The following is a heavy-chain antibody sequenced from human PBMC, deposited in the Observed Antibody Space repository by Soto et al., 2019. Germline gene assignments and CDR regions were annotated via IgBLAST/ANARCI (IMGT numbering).Heavy chain of an antibody. CDR2: TSIYNGHT. D-gene: IGHD4-17*01. J-gene: IGHJ4*02. V-gene: IGHV1-18*01. Sequence: ASVKVSGKASGYTFTASGSSCVLQSPSQGLEWIGWTSIYNGHTEYSPKFLGRVVMTTDTSADTAYLELKSLRPDDAALYYCARWDDYGASDQYHFDQWGQGTLVTVSS. CDR3: ARWDDYGASDQYHFDQ. CDR1: GYTFTASG.